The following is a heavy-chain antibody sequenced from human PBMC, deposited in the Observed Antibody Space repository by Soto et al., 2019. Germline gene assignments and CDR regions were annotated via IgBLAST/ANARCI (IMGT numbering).Heavy chain of an antibody. D-gene: IGHD3-9*01. CDR1: GGSFSGYY. V-gene: IGHV4-34*01. CDR3: ARGLSLRYFDWSRAYYGMDV. Sequence: SETLSLTCAVYGGSFSGYYWSWIRQPPGKGLEWIGEINHSGSTNYNPSLKSRVTISVDTSKNQFSLKLSSVTAADTAVYYCARGLSLRYFDWSRAYYGMDVWGQGTTVTVSS. CDR2: INHSGST. J-gene: IGHJ6*02.